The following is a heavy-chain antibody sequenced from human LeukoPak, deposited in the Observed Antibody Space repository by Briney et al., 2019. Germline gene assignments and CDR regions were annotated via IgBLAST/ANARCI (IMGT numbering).Heavy chain of an antibody. J-gene: IGHJ3*02. CDR1: GGSLSSGSYY. CDR2: TYTGGST. V-gene: IGHV4-61*02. D-gene: IGHD6-19*01. Sequence: PSETLSLTCTVSGGSLSSGSYYWSWIRQPAGKGLEWIGRTYTGGSTNYNPSLKSRITISVDTSKNQFSLKLTSVTAADTAVYYCARSSVAGIAFDIWGQGTMVTVSS. CDR3: ARSSVAGIAFDI.